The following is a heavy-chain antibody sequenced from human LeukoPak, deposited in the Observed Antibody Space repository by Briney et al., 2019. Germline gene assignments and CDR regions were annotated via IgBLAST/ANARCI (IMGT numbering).Heavy chain of an antibody. J-gene: IGHJ1*01. CDR2: IYSSGST. V-gene: IGHV4-39*07. D-gene: IGHD6-6*01. Sequence: SETLSLTCTVSGGSISSSYYYWGWIRQPPGKGLEWIGSIYSSGSTYYNPSLKSRVTISVDTSKNQFSLNLNSVTAADTAVYYCARGGAARLHFQNWGQGTLVTVSS. CDR1: GGSISSSYYY. CDR3: ARGGAARLHFQN.